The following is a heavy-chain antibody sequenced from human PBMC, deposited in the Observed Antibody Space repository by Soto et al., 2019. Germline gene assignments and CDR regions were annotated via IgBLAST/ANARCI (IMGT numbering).Heavy chain of an antibody. D-gene: IGHD3-9*01. V-gene: IGHV3-48*01. CDR1: GFDFSNYP. CDR3: ARDKGFVSWHSFDV. J-gene: IGHJ4*02. CDR2: IDTGSRNI. Sequence: EVQLVQSGGNLVQPGGSLRLSCAGSGFDFSNYPMDWVRQAPGKGPEWIAYIDTGSRNIHYADSVRGRFTISRDDAKNSLFLQMDSLRAEDTAVYYCARDKGFVSWHSFDVWGQGTLVTVSS.